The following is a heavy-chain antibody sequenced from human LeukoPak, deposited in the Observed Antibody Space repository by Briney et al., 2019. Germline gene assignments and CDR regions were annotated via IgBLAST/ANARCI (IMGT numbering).Heavy chain of an antibody. J-gene: IGHJ3*02. Sequence: GGSLRLSCAASGFTFDDYAMHWVRQAPRKGLEWVSGISWNSGSIGYADSVKGRFTISRDNAKNSLYLQMNSLRAEDTALYYCAKDIQDIVVVPAAIGNAFDIWGQGTMVTVSS. V-gene: IGHV3-9*01. CDR1: GFTFDDYA. D-gene: IGHD2-2*02. CDR3: AKDIQDIVVVPAAIGNAFDI. CDR2: ISWNSGSI.